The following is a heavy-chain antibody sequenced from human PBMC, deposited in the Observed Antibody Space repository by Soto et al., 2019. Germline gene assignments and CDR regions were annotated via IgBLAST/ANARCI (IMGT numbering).Heavy chain of an antibody. CDR1: GGTFSSYA. CDR2: IIPIFGTA. CDR3: ASLSYCSGGSCYGYYYYYGMDV. J-gene: IGHJ6*02. V-gene: IGHV1-69*13. D-gene: IGHD2-15*01. Sequence: SVKVSCKASGGTFSSYAISWVRQAPGQGLEWMGGIIPIFGTANYAQKFQGRVTITADESTSTAYMELSSLRSEDTAVYYCASLSYCSGGSCYGYYYYYGMDVWGQGTTVTVSS.